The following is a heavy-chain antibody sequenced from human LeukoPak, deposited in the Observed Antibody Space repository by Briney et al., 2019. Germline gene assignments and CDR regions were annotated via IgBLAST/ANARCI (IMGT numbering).Heavy chain of an antibody. J-gene: IGHJ3*02. CDR3: AKGVEVLRFLEWERPNAFDI. CDR2: IQYNGNNK. D-gene: IGHD3-3*01. CDR1: GFTFNNFG. V-gene: IGHV3-30*02. Sequence: GGSLRLSCAASGFTFNNFGMHWVRQAPGKGLEWVTFIQYNGNNKYYADSVKGRFTISRDNSKNTLYLQMNSLRAEDTAVYYCAKGVEVLRFLEWERPNAFDIWGQGAMVTVSS.